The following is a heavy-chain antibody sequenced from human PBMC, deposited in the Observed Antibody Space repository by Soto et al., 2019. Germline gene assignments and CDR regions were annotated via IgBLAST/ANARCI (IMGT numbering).Heavy chain of an antibody. J-gene: IGHJ4*02. V-gene: IGHV4-4*02. CDR3: ASATGTTRGDFDY. Sequence: SETLSLTCAVSSGSISSSNWWSWVRQPPGKGLEWIGEIYHSGSTNYNPSLKSRVTISVDKSKNQFSLKLSSVTAADTAVYYCASATGTTRGDFDYWGQGTLVTVSS. CDR1: SGSISSSNW. CDR2: IYHSGST. D-gene: IGHD1-1*01.